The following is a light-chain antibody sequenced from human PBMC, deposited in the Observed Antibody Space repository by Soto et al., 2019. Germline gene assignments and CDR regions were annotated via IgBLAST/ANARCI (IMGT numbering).Light chain of an antibody. CDR1: QSVGSF. V-gene: IGKV3-20*01. CDR2: DTS. CDR3: QQYGSSST. Sequence: EIVLTQSPATVSLSPGDRATLSCRASQSVGSFLAWYQQKPGQAPRLLIYDTSSRPTGIPDRFSGSGSGTDFTLTISRLEPEDFAVYYCQQYGSSSTFGQGTLLEVK. J-gene: IGKJ5*01.